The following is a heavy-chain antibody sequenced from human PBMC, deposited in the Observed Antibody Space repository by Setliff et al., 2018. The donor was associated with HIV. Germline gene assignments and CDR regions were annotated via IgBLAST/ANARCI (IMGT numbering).Heavy chain of an antibody. CDR2: INAGDDNT. Sequence: GASVKVSCKAFGYTFSTNAIHWVRQAPGQRLEWMGYINAGDDNTRYSEKFQGRVTITRDTSANTAYMELSSLRSEDTAVHYCARGSCSGCYLSDYWGLGTLVTVSS. CDR3: ARGSCSGCYLSDY. J-gene: IGHJ4*02. V-gene: IGHV1-3*01. D-gene: IGHD6-19*01. CDR1: GYTFSTNA.